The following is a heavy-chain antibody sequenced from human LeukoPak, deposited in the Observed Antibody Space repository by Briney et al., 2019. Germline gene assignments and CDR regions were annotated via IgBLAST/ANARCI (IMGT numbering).Heavy chain of an antibody. V-gene: IGHV3-48*01. CDR1: GFTFSSYS. J-gene: IGHJ5*02. CDR2: ISGNSNSI. Sequence: PGGSLRLSCAASGFTFSSYSMNWVRQAPGKGQEWVSYISGNSNSIYYADSVKGRFTISRDNAKNSLYLQMNSLRAEDTAVYYCARDCSSATCYVNWFDPWGQGTLVTVSS. D-gene: IGHD2-2*01. CDR3: ARDCSSATCYVNWFDP.